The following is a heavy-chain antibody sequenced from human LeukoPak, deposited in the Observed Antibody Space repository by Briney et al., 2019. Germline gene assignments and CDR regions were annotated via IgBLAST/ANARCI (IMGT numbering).Heavy chain of an antibody. CDR2: IYYSGST. CDR1: GGSISSYY. Sequence: SETLSLTCTVSGGSISSYYWSWIRQPPGKGLEWIGYIYYSGSTNYNPSLKSRVTISVDTSKNQFSLKLSSVTAAVTAVYYCARVPYYYGMDVWGQGTTVTVSS. V-gene: IGHV4-59*01. CDR3: ARVPYYYGMDV. J-gene: IGHJ6*02.